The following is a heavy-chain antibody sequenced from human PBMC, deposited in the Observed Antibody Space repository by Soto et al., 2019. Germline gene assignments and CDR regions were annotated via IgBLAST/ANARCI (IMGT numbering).Heavy chain of an antibody. CDR1: GGTFSSYA. V-gene: IGHV1-69*01. D-gene: IGHD2-2*01. CDR3: ARSQGSSTSLEIYYYYSYGMDV. Sequence: QVQLVQSGAEVKKPGSSVKVSCKASGGTFSSYAIRWVRQAPGQGLEWMGGIIPISDTTNYAQKFQGRVTITAGESTSTAYMEMSSLRSEDTAVYYCARSQGSSTSLEIYYYYSYGMDVWGQGTTVTVSS. CDR2: IIPISDTT. J-gene: IGHJ6*02.